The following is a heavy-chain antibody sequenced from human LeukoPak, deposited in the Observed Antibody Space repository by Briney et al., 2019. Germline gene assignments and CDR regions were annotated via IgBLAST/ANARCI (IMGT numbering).Heavy chain of an antibody. D-gene: IGHD4-17*01. J-gene: IGHJ4*02. CDR2: IYYSGST. V-gene: IGHV4-59*08. CDR1: GASISSYY. Sequence: SETLSLTCTVSGASISSYYWSWIRQPPGKGLEWIGYIYYSGSTNYNPSLKSRVTISVDTSKNQFSLKLSSVTAADTAVYYCARSTVTTPDYWGQGTLVTVSS. CDR3: ARSTVTTPDY.